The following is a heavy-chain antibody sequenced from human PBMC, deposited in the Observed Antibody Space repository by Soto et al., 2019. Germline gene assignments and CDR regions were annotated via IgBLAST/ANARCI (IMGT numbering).Heavy chain of an antibody. J-gene: IGHJ6*02. CDR1: GGSFSGYY. V-gene: IGHV4-34*01. CDR2: INHSGST. D-gene: IGHD2-2*03. Sequence: PSETLSLTCAVYGGSFSGYYWSWIRQPPGKGLEWIGEINHSGSTNYNPSLKSRVTISVDTSKNQFSLKLSSVTAEDTAVYYCATVMDRRGYGMDVWGQGTTVTVSS. CDR3: ATVMDRRGYGMDV.